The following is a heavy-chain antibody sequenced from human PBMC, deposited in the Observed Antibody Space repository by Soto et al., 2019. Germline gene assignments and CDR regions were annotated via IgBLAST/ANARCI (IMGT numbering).Heavy chain of an antibody. Sequence: ASVKVSCKASGYTFTSYGISWVRQAPGQGLEWMGWISAYNGNTNYAQKLQGRVTMTRDTSTSTVYMELSSLRSEDTAVYYCARVDDSNDAFDIWGQGTMVTVSS. CDR3: ARVDDSNDAFDI. CDR1: GYTFTSYG. CDR2: ISAYNGNT. D-gene: IGHD2-15*01. V-gene: IGHV1-18*01. J-gene: IGHJ3*02.